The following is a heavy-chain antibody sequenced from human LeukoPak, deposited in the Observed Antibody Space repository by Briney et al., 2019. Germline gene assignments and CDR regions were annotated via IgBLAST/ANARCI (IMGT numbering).Heavy chain of an antibody. Sequence: SSETLSLTCAVYGGSFSGYYWSWIRQPPGKWLEWIGEINHSGSTNYNPSLKSRVTISINTSKNQFSLKLSSVTAADTAVYYCARRGPFWSGYYIQLDYWGQGTLVTVSS. D-gene: IGHD3-3*01. CDR1: GGSFSGYY. V-gene: IGHV4-34*01. CDR2: INHSGST. CDR3: ARRGPFWSGYYIQLDY. J-gene: IGHJ4*02.